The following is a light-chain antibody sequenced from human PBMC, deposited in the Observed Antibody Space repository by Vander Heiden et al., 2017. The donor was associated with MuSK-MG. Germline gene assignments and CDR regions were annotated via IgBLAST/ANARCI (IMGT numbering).Light chain of an antibody. V-gene: IGLV2-14*01. Sequence: LAQPASVSGSPGQSNNISCTGTSSDVGGYNYVSWYQQHPGNAPKLMIYDVSNRPSGVSNRFSGSKSGTTTSLTISGLQAEDEADYYCSSYTSSSTPVFGGGTKVTVL. CDR1: SSDVGGYNY. J-gene: IGLJ2*01. CDR3: SSYTSSSTPV. CDR2: DVS.